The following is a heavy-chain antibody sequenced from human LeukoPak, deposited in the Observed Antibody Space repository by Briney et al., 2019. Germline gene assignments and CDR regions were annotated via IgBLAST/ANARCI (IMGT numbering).Heavy chain of an antibody. CDR1: GGSISSHY. CDR3: ARGGIKKYSYGYPWFDP. V-gene: IGHV4-59*11. Sequence: SETLSLTYTVSGGSISSHYWSWIRQPPGKGLEWIGYIYYSGSTNYNPSLKSRVTISVDTSKNQFSLKLSSVTAADTAVYYCARGGIKKYSYGYPWFDPWGQGTLVTVSS. CDR2: IYYSGST. D-gene: IGHD5-18*01. J-gene: IGHJ5*02.